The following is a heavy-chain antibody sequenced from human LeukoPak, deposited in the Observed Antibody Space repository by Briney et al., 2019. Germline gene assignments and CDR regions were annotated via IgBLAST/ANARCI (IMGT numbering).Heavy chain of an antibody. CDR2: ISAYNGNT. V-gene: IGHV1-18*01. Sequence: ASVKVSCKASGGTFSSYGISWVRQAPGQGLEWMGWISAYNGNTNYAQKLQGRVTMTTDTSTSTAYMELRSLRSDDTAVYYCARVGGDGAHYYYYYMDVWGKGTTVTVSS. CDR3: ARVGGDGAHYYYYYMDV. CDR1: GGTFSSYG. J-gene: IGHJ6*03. D-gene: IGHD2-21*01.